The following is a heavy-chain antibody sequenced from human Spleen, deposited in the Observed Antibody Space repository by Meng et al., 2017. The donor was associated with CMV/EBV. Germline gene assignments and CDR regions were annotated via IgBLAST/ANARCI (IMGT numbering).Heavy chain of an antibody. CDR1: GFPFRCFA. D-gene: IGHD5-24*01. CDR3: SGAGKMSD. J-gene: IGHJ4*02. V-gene: IGHV3-73*01. Sequence: LSFAASGFPFRCFAVTWVRPASGKGPEWVGRIRNKSNNYATTYAASVNGRFTISRDDSTNTAYLQMSSLKTEDTAVYYCSGAGKMSDWGRGTLVTVSS. CDR2: IRNKSNNYAT.